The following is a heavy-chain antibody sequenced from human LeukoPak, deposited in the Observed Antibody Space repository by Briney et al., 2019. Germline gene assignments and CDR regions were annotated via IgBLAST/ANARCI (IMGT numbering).Heavy chain of an antibody. J-gene: IGHJ5*02. CDR3: ARRSIAAAGNPDWFDP. CDR1: GGSISSSSYY. D-gene: IGHD6-13*01. CDR2: IYYSGST. Sequence: SETLSLTCTVSGGSISSSSYYWGWIRQPPGKGPEWIGSIYYSGSTYYNPSLKSRVIISVDTSKNQFSLKLSSVTAADTAVYYCARRSIAAAGNPDWFDPWGQGTLVTVSS. V-gene: IGHV4-39*01.